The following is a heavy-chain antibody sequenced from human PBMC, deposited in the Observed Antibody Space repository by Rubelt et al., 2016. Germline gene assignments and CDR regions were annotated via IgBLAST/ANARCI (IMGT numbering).Heavy chain of an antibody. CDR3: ARGTYYYDTSGYYARNGMDV. Sequence: GDSVGISCKASGYTFISHYIHWVRQAPGQGPEWMGIINPSGGNTNYAQKFQGRVTMTRDTSTGTVYMELSSLRSEDTAVYYCARGTYYYDTSGYYARNGMDVWGKGTTVTVSS. CDR1: GYTFISHY. J-gene: IGHJ6*04. V-gene: IGHV1-46*01. D-gene: IGHD3-22*01. CDR2: INPSGGNT.